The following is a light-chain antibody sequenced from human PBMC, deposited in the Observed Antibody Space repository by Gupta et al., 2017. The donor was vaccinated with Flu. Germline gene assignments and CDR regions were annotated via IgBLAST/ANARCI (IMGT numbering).Light chain of an antibody. J-gene: IGKJ5*01. CDR1: QSVSSY. V-gene: IGKV3-11*01. Sequence: VLTQSPATLSLSPGDRATLSCRASQSVSSYLSWYQQNPGQATRLLIYDRASRATGVPARLCGSGSGTDFTRTISSREPEDFSIDYCPQRSNCSPQLLIFGGGTRLEIK. CDR3: PQRSNCSPQLLI. CDR2: DRA.